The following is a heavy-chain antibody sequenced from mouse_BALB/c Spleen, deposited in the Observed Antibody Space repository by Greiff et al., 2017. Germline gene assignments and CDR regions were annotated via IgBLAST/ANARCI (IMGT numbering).Heavy chain of an antibody. Sequence: LQQPGSELVRPGASVKLSCKASGYTFTSYWMHWVKQRPGQGLEWIGNIYPGSGSTNYDEKFKSKATLTVDTSSSTAYMQLSSLTSEDSAVYYCTIITTVDAMDYWGQGTSVTVSS. CDR2: IYPGSGST. D-gene: IGHD1-1*01. CDR3: TIITTVDAMDY. V-gene: IGHV1S22*01. J-gene: IGHJ4*01. CDR1: GYTFTSYW.